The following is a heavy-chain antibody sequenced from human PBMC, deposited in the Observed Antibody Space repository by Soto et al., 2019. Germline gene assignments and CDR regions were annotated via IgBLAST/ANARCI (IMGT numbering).Heavy chain of an antibody. Sequence: QVQLVQSGGEVKKPGASVKVSCKASGYTFNSYGIIWVRQAPGQGLEWMGWIRVKNGNTNYAQNFQGRFTMTTDTSTSTAYMEMRSLRSDDTDVYYCARGPTVGDIWGQGTMVTVS. CDR1: GYTFNSYG. J-gene: IGHJ3*02. V-gene: IGHV1-18*01. CDR2: IRVKNGNT. CDR3: ARGPTVGDI. D-gene: IGHD3-16*01.